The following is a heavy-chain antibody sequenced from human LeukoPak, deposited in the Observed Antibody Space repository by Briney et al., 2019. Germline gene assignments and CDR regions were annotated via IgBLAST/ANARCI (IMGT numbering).Heavy chain of an antibody. Sequence: SPSETLSLTCTVSGGSTSGYYCTWIRQPPGEALEYIGCIYYTGTTNYNPSLNSRVTISVDTSKNQFALKLSSVTAADTAVYYCARVVGGVGLDYWGQGTLVTVSS. D-gene: IGHD3-16*01. CDR3: ARVVGGVGLDY. V-gene: IGHV4-59*01. CDR2: IYYTGTT. J-gene: IGHJ4*02. CDR1: GGSTSGYY.